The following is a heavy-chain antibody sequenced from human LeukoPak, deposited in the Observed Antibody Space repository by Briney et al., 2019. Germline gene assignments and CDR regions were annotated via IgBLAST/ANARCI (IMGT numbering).Heavy chain of an antibody. CDR2: INPDNGGT. J-gene: IGHJ4*02. Sequence: GASVKVSCKASGYTFTGYYMHWVRQAPGQGLEWTGWINPDNGGTNYAQKFQGRVTMTRDTSINTANMELSSLRSDDTALYYCAREMESATVVTPGYWGQGTLVTVSS. V-gene: IGHV1-2*02. CDR3: AREMESATVVTPGY. D-gene: IGHD4-23*01. CDR1: GYTFTGYY.